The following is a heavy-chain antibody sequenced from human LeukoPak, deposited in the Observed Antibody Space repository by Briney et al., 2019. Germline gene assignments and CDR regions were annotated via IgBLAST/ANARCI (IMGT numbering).Heavy chain of an antibody. CDR1: GFTFSSYG. V-gene: IGHV3-30*02. D-gene: IGHD3-3*01. Sequence: GGSLRLSCAASGFTFSSYGMHWVRQAPGKGLEWVAFIRYDGSNKYYADSVKGRFTISRDNSKNTLYLQMNSLRAEDTAVYYCAKELRFLEWLPNFDYWGQGTLVTVSS. CDR3: AKELRFLEWLPNFDY. J-gene: IGHJ4*02. CDR2: IRYDGSNK.